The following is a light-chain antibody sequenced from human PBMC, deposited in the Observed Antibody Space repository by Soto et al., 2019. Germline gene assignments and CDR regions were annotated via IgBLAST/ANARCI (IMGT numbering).Light chain of an antibody. Sequence: DIQMTQSPSTLSASVGDRVTITCRASQSISSWLAWYQQKPGKAPKLLIYKASSLESGVPSRFSGSGSGTEFTIPISSLQPDDFANYYCQQARAFGQGTKVEIK. CDR1: QSISSW. J-gene: IGKJ1*01. CDR3: QQARA. V-gene: IGKV1-5*03. CDR2: KAS.